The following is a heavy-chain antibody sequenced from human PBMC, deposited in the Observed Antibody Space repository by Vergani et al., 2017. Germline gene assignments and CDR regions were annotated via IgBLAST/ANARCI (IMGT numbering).Heavy chain of an antibody. CDR1: GFTFSSYE. D-gene: IGHD3-3*01. V-gene: IGHV3-48*03. J-gene: IGHJ4*02. CDR2: ISSSGSTI. Sequence: EVQLVESGGGLVQPGGSLRLSCAASGFTFSSYEMNWVRQAPGKGLEWVSYISSSGSTIYYADSVKGRFTISRDNAKNSLYLQMNSLRAEDTAVYYCARDLAVESYYDFWSGPPRDYWGQGTLVTVSS. CDR3: ARDLAVESYYDFWSGPPRDY.